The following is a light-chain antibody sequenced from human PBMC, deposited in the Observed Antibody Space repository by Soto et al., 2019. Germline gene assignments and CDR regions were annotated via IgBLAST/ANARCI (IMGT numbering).Light chain of an antibody. Sequence: QSALTQPASVSGSPGQSITISCTGTSSDVGGYNYVAWYQQHPGKSPKLLIYEVINRPSGVSNRFSGSKSGNTASLTISGLQAEDEADHYCNSFTSVNTWVFGGGTKLTVL. CDR3: NSFTSVNTWV. CDR2: EVI. V-gene: IGLV2-14*01. CDR1: SSDVGGYNY. J-gene: IGLJ3*02.